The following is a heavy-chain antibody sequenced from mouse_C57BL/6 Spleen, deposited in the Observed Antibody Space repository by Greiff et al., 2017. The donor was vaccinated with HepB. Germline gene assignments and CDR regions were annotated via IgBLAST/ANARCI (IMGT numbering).Heavy chain of an antibody. CDR1: GYTFTSYW. Sequence: QVQLQQSGAELVRPGTSVKLSCKASGYTFTSYWMHWVKQRPGQGLEWIGVIDPSDSYTNYNQKFKGKATLTVDTSSSTAYMQLSSLTSEDSAVYYCARYRGNGAWFAYWGQGTLVTVSA. CDR2: IDPSDSYT. D-gene: IGHD2-1*01. V-gene: IGHV1-59*01. J-gene: IGHJ3*01. CDR3: ARYRGNGAWFAY.